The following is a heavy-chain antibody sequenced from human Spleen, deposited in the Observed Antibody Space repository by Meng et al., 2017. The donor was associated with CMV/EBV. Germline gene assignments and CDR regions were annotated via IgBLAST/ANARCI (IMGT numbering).Heavy chain of an antibody. CDR3: AKSSNGSGTYFPHYYYYYGMDV. CDR2: ISYDGSNK. Sequence: GESLKISCAASGFTFSSYAMHWVRQAPGKGLEWVAVISYDGSNKYYADSVKGRFTISRDNSKDTLYLQMHSLRAEDTAVYYCAKSSNGSGTYFPHYYYYYGMDVWGQGTTVTVSS. D-gene: IGHD1-26*01. J-gene: IGHJ6*02. V-gene: IGHV3-30*04. CDR1: GFTFSSYA.